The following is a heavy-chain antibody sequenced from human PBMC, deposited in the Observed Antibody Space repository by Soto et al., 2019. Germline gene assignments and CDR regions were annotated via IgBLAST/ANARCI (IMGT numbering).Heavy chain of an antibody. CDR1: GISVRSSY. CDR3: ARDGDGGWGD. V-gene: IGHV3-53*01. CDR2: VSGGGET. D-gene: IGHD7-27*01. Sequence: ESGGGLMQPGGSLRLSCAASGISVRSSYMSWVRQAPGKGLEWISYVSGGGETFYSDTVRGRFTISRDNSKNTLFLQMNSLRVEDTAVYYCARDGDGGWGDWGQGAQVTVSS. J-gene: IGHJ4*02.